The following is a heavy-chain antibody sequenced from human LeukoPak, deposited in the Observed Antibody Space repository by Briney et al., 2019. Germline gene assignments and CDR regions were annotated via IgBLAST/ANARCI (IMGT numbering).Heavy chain of an antibody. J-gene: IGHJ4*02. V-gene: IGHV3-21*03. D-gene: IGHD3-22*01. Sequence: SCKASGYTFTSYYMHWVRQAPGKGLEWVSSISSSSSYIYYADSVKGRFTISRDNAKNSLYLQMNSLRAEDTAVYYCTTDRYYYDSSGYYSVGYWGQGTLVTVSS. CDR1: GYTFTSYY. CDR3: TTDRYYYDSSGYYSVGY. CDR2: ISSSSSYI.